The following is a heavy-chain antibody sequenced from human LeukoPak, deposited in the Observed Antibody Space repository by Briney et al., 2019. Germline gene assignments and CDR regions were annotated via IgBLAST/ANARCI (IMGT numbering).Heavy chain of an antibody. J-gene: IGHJ5*02. V-gene: IGHV3-66*01. CDR1: GFTVSSNY. CDR2: IYSGGST. CDR3: ARGQKYCSSTSCSGGYDP. D-gene: IGHD2-2*01. Sequence: GGSLRLSCAASGFTVSSNYMSWVRQAPGKGLGWVSVIYSGGSTYYADSVKGRFTISRDNSKNTLYLQMNSLRAEDTAVYYCARGQKYCSSTSCSGGYDPWGQGTLVTVSS.